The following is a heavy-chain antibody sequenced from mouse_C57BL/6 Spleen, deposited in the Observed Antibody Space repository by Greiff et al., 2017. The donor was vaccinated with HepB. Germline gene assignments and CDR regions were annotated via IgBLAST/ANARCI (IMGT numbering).Heavy chain of an antibody. CDR3: ARSLTPYAMDY. Sequence: VQLQQSGAELVKPGASVKISCKASGYAFSSYWMNWVKQRPGKGLEWIGQIYPGDGDTNYNGKFKSKATLTADKSSSTAYMQLSSLTSEDSAVYFYARSLTPYAMDYWGQGTSVTVSS. J-gene: IGHJ4*01. V-gene: IGHV1-80*01. CDR2: IYPGDGDT. CDR1: GYAFSSYW. D-gene: IGHD4-1*01.